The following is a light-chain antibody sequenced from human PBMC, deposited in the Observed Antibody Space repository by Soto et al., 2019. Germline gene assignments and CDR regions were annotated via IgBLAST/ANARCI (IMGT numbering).Light chain of an antibody. Sequence: DIQMTQSPSSVSASVGSRVTITCRASQDLTYWLAWYQQRPGKAPKCLIYAASILQSGVPSRFSGSGFGTNFTLTITRLKNEDSAAYFCQQAKSFTLTFCQGTRLEIK. J-gene: IGKJ5*01. CDR3: QQAKSFTLT. V-gene: IGKV1-12*01. CDR1: QDLTYW. CDR2: AAS.